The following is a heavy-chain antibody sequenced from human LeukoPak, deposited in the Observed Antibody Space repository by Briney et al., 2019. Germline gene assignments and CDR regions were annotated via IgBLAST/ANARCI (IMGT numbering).Heavy chain of an antibody. V-gene: IGHV4-59*01. CDR3: ARVYQLLPFFDY. J-gene: IGHJ4*02. CDR1: GGSISHYY. Sequence: SETLSLTCTVSGGSISHYYWSWIRQPPGKGLEWIAYIYYSGSSYYNPSLKSRVTTSVDTSKNQFSLKLSSVTAADTAVYYCARVYQLLPFFDYWGQGTLVTVSS. CDR2: IYYSGSS. D-gene: IGHD2-2*01.